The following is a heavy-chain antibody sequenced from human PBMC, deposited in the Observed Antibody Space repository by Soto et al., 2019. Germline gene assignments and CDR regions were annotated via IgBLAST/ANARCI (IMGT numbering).Heavy chain of an antibody. V-gene: IGHV4-59*01. Sequence: PSETLSLTCTVSGGSISSYYWSWIRQPPGKGLEWIGYIYYSGSTNYNPSLKSRVTISVDTSKNQFSLKLSSVTAADTAVYYCARATGYYDSPYYYGMDVWGQGTTVTVSS. CDR3: ARATGYYDSPYYYGMDV. D-gene: IGHD3-22*01. J-gene: IGHJ6*02. CDR1: GGSISSYY. CDR2: IYYSGST.